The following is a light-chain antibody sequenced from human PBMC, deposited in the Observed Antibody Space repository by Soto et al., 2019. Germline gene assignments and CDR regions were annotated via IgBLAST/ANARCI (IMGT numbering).Light chain of an antibody. CDR2: EVS. Sequence: VLTQPASVSGSPGQSITISCTGTSSDVGGYKFVSWYQEHPGKAPKLMIYEVSNRPSGVSNRFSGSKSGNTASLTISGLQAEDEADYYCCSYTSSSTYVFGTGTKVTVL. CDR3: CSYTSSSTYV. V-gene: IGLV2-14*01. J-gene: IGLJ1*01. CDR1: SSDVGGYKF.